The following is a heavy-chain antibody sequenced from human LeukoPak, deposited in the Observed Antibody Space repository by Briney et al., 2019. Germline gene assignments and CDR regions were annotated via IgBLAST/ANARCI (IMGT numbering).Heavy chain of an antibody. V-gene: IGHV4-34*01. CDR3: ARGLSRIPRGKNWFDP. CDR2: INHSGST. J-gene: IGHJ5*02. CDR1: GGSFSGYY. D-gene: IGHD2-15*01. Sequence: PSETLSLTCAVYGGSFSGYYWSWIRQPSGKGLEWIGEINHSGSTNYNPSLKSRVTISVDTSKNQFSLKLSSVTAADTAVYYCARGLSRIPRGKNWFDPWGQGTLVTVSS.